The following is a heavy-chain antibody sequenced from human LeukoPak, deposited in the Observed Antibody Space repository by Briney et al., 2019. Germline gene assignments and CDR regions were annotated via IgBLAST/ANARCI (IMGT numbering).Heavy chain of an antibody. CDR3: AKAPRSYDTSGYYDY. V-gene: IGHV3-9*01. J-gene: IGHJ4*02. Sequence: GGSLRLSCAASGITFDDYAMHWVRQAPGKGLEWVSGINWNSRSMGYADSVKGRFTISRDNAKNSLYLQMNSLGAEDTAFYYCAKAPRSYDTSGYYDYWGQGTLVTVSS. CDR1: GITFDDYA. D-gene: IGHD3-22*01. CDR2: INWNSRSM.